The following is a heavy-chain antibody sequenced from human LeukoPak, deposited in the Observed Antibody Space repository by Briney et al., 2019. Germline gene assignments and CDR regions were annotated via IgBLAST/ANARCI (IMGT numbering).Heavy chain of an antibody. D-gene: IGHD3-10*01. J-gene: IGHJ4*02. V-gene: IGHV4-34*01. CDR3: ASWGYGSGSYH. CDR1: GGSFSGYY. Sequence: LETLSLTCAVYGGSFSGYYWSWIRQPPGKGLEWIGEINHSGSTNYNPSLKSRVTISVDTSKNQFSLKLSSVTAADTAVYYCASWGYGSGSYHWGQGTLVTVSS. CDR2: INHSGST.